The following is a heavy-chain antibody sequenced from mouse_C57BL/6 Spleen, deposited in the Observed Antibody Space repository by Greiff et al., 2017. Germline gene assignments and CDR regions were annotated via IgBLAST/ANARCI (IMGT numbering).Heavy chain of an antibody. CDR2: ISDGGSYT. CDR3: AREGSTMITTGYYFDD. V-gene: IGHV5-4*01. J-gene: IGHJ2*01. D-gene: IGHD2-4*01. CDR1: GFTFSSYA. Sequence: EVQVVESGGGLVKPGGSLKLSCAASGFTFSSYAMSWVRQTPEKRLEWVATISDGGSYTYYPDNVKGRFTISRDNAKNNLYLQMSHLKSEDTAMYYCAREGSTMITTGYYFDDWGQGTTLTVSS.